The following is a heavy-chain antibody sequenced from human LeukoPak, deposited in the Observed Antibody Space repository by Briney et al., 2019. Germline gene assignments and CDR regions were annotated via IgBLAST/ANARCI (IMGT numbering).Heavy chain of an antibody. CDR2: ITSKSDGGAT. D-gene: IGHD1-26*01. CDR3: ATMGGTMQSFDY. CDR1: GFPFSVVW. J-gene: IGHJ4*02. Sequence: GGSLRLSCAASGFPFSVVWMSWVRQGPGKGLEWVGRITSKSDGGATHYAAAVKGRFTISRDDSKNTLYLQMNGLKAEDTGLFYCATMGGTMQSFDYWGQGTLATVSS. V-gene: IGHV3-15*01.